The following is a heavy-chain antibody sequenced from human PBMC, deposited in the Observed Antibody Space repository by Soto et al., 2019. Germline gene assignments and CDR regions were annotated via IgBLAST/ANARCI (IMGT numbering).Heavy chain of an antibody. CDR1: GFTFSSYA. J-gene: IGHJ6*02. V-gene: IGHV3-30-3*01. CDR3: ARGGTRYYGSGSSYYYGMDV. CDR2: ISYDGSNK. D-gene: IGHD3-10*01. Sequence: QVQLVESGGVVVQPGRSLRLSCAASGFTFSSYAMHWVRQAPGKGLEWVAVISYDGSNKYYADSVKGRFTISRDNSKNTLYLQMNSLRAEDTAVYYCARGGTRYYGSGSSYYYGMDVWGQGTTVTVSS.